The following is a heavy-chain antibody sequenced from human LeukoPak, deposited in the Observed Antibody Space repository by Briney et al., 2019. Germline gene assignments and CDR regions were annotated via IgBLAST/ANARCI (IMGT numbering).Heavy chain of an antibody. D-gene: IGHD2-8*01. V-gene: IGHV1-46*01. J-gene: IGHJ4*02. CDR3: ARIHKYCTDGVCSDY. Sequence: ASVKVSCKAFGYTFTAYFIQWVRQAPGQGLEWVGIINPSDGTTSYAQKFKGRVTMTRDTSTSTVYVELSSLRFEDTAVFYCARIHKYCTDGVCSDYWGQGTLVTVSS. CDR2: INPSDGTT. CDR1: GYTFTAYF.